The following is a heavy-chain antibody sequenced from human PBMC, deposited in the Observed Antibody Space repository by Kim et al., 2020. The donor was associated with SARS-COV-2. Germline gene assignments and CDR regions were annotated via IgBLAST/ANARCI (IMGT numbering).Heavy chain of an antibody. CDR3: AALDSVQVPGGI. CDR1: GFSSRNHW. Sequence: GGSLRLSCAVSGFSSRNHWMSWVRQAPGKGLEWVAMKKRDGSEEHYVDSVKGRFTMSRDNANNSLYLQMNSLRFEDTAIYYCAALDSVQVPGGIWGQGTLVTVSS. CDR2: KKRDGSEE. V-gene: IGHV3-7*01. D-gene: IGHD3-10*01. J-gene: IGHJ4*02.